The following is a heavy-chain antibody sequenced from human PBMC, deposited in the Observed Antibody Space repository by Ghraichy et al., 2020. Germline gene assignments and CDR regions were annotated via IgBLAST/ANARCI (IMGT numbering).Heavy chain of an antibody. D-gene: IGHD6-19*01. Sequence: GGSLRLSCAASGFTFSSYGMHWVRQAPGKGLEWVAVIWCDGSNKYYADSVKGRFTISRDNSKNTLYLQMNSLRAEDTAVYYCARSRYRSGWYASDYWGQGTLVTVSS. CDR1: GFTFSSYG. V-gene: IGHV3-33*01. CDR3: ARSRYRSGWYASDY. CDR2: IWCDGSNK. J-gene: IGHJ4*02.